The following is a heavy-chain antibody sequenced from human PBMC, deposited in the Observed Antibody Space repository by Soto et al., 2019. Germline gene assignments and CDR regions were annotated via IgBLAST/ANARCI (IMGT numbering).Heavy chain of an antibody. J-gene: IGHJ5*02. CDR2: IYYSGST. CDR3: ARGYMTTVTTGWFDP. D-gene: IGHD4-17*01. Sequence: QLQLQESGSGLVKPSQTLSLTCAVSGGSISSGGYSWSWIRQPPGKGLEWIGYIYYSGSTYYNPSLKSRVTISVDTSKNQFALKLSSVTAADTAVYYCARGYMTTVTTGWFDPWGQGTLVTVSS. V-gene: IGHV4-30-2*05. CDR1: GGSISSGGYS.